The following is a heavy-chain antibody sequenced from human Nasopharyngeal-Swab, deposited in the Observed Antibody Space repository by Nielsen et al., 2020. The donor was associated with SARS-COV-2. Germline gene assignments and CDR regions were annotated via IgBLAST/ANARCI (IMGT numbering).Heavy chain of an antibody. CDR2: ITWNSGGI. J-gene: IGHJ3*01. CDR3: AKPFYDSPGYYFDTFDV. Sequence: SLKISCAASGFALDAYGMHWVRRSPRQCLEWVSSITWNSGGIMYADSVRGRFTISRDNAKHSLYLQMDSLRVEDTAVYYCAKPFYDSPGYYFDTFDVWGQGTTVTVSS. V-gene: IGHV3-9*01. D-gene: IGHD3-22*01. CDR1: GFALDAYG.